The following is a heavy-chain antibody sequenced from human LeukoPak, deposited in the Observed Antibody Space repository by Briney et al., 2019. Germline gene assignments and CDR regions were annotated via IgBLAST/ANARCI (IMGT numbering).Heavy chain of an antibody. CDR3: ARLLDNDSSGHPDTFDM. Sequence: SETPSLTCTISGGSISSHYWTWIRQPPGKGLEWIGYIYYTGSTRYNPSLQSRLTISLDTSENTFSLKLTSVTAADTAVYYCARLLDNDSSGHPDTFDMWGQGTVVTVSS. CDR2: IYYTGST. V-gene: IGHV4-59*11. D-gene: IGHD3-22*01. J-gene: IGHJ3*02. CDR1: GGSISSHY.